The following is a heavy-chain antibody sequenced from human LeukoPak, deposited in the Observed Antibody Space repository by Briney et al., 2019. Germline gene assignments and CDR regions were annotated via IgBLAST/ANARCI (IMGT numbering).Heavy chain of an antibody. J-gene: IGHJ2*01. CDR3: VRGALPGDNWYFDL. CDR2: FGSAGDT. CDR1: GFTFSNYA. V-gene: IGHV3-13*01. Sequence: GGSLRLSCAASGFTFSNYAMHWVRQAPGKGLEWVSAFGSAGDTYYPGAVKGRFTISRDYAKNSLFLQMNNLIAGDTAVYFCVRGALPGDNWYFDLWGRGTLVTVSS.